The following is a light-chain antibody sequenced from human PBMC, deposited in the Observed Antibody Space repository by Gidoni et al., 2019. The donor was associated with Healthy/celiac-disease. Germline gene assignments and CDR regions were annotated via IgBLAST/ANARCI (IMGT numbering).Light chain of an antibody. Sequence: IVLTQSPATLSLSPGARATLSCRASQSVSSYLALYQQKPGQAPRLLIYDASNRATGIPARFSGSGSGTDFTLTISSLEPEDFAVYYCQQRSNLLTFGGGTKVEIK. CDR1: QSVSSY. V-gene: IGKV3-11*01. CDR3: QQRSNLLT. CDR2: DAS. J-gene: IGKJ4*01.